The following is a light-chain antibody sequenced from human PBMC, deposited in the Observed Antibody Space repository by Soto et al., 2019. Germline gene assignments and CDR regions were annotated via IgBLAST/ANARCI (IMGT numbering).Light chain of an antibody. CDR3: QQYNSYWT. J-gene: IGKJ1*01. Sequence: DIQLTQSPSTLSASVGDRVTRTCRASQSISSWLAWYQQKPGKAPKLLIYDASSLESGVPSRFSGSGSGTEFTLTISSLQPEDFATYYCQQYNSYWTVGRGTKVDIK. CDR1: QSISSW. V-gene: IGKV1-5*01. CDR2: DAS.